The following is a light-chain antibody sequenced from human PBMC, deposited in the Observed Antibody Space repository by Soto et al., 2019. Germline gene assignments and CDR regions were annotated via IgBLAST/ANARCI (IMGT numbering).Light chain of an antibody. J-gene: IGKJ3*01. Sequence: EIVLTQSPGTLSLSPGERATLSCRASQSVSSSYLAWYQQKPGQAPRLLIYGASSRATGIPDRFSGSGSGTAFTLTISRLEPEDFPLYYCQHYCTSPLTFGPVPIVHIK. CDR2: GAS. CDR1: QSVSSSY. CDR3: QHYCTSPLT. V-gene: IGKV3-20*01.